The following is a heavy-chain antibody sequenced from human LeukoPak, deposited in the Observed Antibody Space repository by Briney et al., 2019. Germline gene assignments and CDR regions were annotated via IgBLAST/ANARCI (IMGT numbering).Heavy chain of an antibody. CDR3: ARVDIVVVPAAIRLANYYYYYYMDV. CDR2: MNPNSGNT. V-gene: IGHV1-8*01. J-gene: IGHJ6*03. Sequence: ASVKVSCKASGYTFTSYDINWVRQATGQGLEWMGWMNPNSGNTGYAQKFQGRVTMTRNTSISTAYMELSSLRSEDTAVYYCARVDIVVVPAAIRLANYYYYYYMDVWGKGTTVTISS. CDR1: GYTFTSYD. D-gene: IGHD2-2*02.